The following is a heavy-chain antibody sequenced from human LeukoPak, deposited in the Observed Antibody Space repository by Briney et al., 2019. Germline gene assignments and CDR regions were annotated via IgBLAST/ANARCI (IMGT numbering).Heavy chain of an antibody. CDR2: IRTKLRNYAT. Sequence: PGGSLRLSCATSGFIFSGSDIHWVRQASGRGLEWVGRIRTKLRNYATAYAASVKGRFTISRDDSGDTAYLQMNSLKTEDTAVYYCTTSGPGLKDYYDSRYYFDYWGQGTLVTVSS. J-gene: IGHJ4*02. CDR1: GFIFSGSD. V-gene: IGHV3-73*01. CDR3: TTSGPGLKDYYDSRYYFDY. D-gene: IGHD3-22*01.